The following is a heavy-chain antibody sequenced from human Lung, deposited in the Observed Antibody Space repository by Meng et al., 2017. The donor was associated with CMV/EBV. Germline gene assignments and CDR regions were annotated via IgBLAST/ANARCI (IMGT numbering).Heavy chain of an antibody. Sequence: SXXVSCKASGGTFSNYGVNWVRQAPGQGLEWMGGIIPIFGTANYAQKFQGRVTITTDESTTTAYMELSSLRSDDTAVYYCAREGVVGTTIYFDYWGRGTLVTVSS. CDR2: IIPIFGTA. V-gene: IGHV1-69*05. D-gene: IGHD1-1*01. CDR3: AREGVVGTTIYFDY. J-gene: IGHJ4*02. CDR1: GGTFSNYG.